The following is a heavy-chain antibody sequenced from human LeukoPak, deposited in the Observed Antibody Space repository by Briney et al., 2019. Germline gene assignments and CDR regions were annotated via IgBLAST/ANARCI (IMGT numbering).Heavy chain of an antibody. J-gene: IGHJ4*02. D-gene: IGHD3-22*01. CDR2: ISGSGDNT. V-gene: IGHV3-23*01. CDR3: AKGSYYDSSGTYYFDY. CDR1: GFAFSSYA. Sequence: GVSLRLSCAASGFAFSSYAMSWVRQAPGKGLEWVSAISGSGDNTYYADSVKGRFTISRDNSKITLYLQMNSLRAEDTALYYCAKGSYYDSSGTYYFDYWGQGTLVTVSS.